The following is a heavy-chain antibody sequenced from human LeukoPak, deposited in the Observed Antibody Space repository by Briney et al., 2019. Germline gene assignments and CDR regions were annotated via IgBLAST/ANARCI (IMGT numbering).Heavy chain of an antibody. V-gene: IGHV1-69*05. CDR1: GGTFSSYA. Sequence: SVKVSCKASGGTFSSYAISWVRQAPGQGLEWMGRIIPIFGTANYAQKFQGRVTITTDESTSTAYMELSSLRSEDTAVYYCARSCSGGSCYSRYYSDYWGQGTLVTVSS. J-gene: IGHJ4*02. CDR2: IIPIFGTA. D-gene: IGHD2-15*01. CDR3: ARSCSGGSCYSRYYSDY.